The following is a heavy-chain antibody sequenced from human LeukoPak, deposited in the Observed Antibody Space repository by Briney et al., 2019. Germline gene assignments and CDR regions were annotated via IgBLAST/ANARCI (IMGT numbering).Heavy chain of an antibody. Sequence: TSETLSLSCTVSGGSISSYYWSWIRQPAGKGLEWIGRIYTSGTTNYNPSLKSRVTMSVDTSKNQFSLRLTSVTAADTAVYYCATTYGSGSYYNVDVWGKGTTVTVSS. J-gene: IGHJ6*04. CDR1: GGSISSYY. CDR2: IYTSGTT. CDR3: ATTYGSGSYYNVDV. V-gene: IGHV4-4*07. D-gene: IGHD3-10*01.